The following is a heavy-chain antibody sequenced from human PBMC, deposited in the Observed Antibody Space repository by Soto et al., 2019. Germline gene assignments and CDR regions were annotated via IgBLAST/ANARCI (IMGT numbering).Heavy chain of an antibody. D-gene: IGHD2-2*01. J-gene: IGHJ5*02. CDR2: ISLYSDGT. CDR1: GYTFSNYG. V-gene: IGHV1-18*01. CDR3: ARVVPGAEAWFGP. Sequence: ASVKVSCKTSGYTFSNYGITWVRQAPAQPLEWLGWISLYSDGTNYAQKFQGRVSMTTDTPTTTAYMELRSLRSDDRSVYYCARVVPGAEAWFGPWGPGALVTVSS.